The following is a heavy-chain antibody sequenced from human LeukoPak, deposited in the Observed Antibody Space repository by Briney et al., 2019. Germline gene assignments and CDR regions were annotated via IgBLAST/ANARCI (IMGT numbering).Heavy chain of an antibody. CDR2: IYYSGST. J-gene: IGHJ6*03. CDR3: AREYSYGYLHYYYMGV. V-gene: IGHV4-39*01. CDR1: GGSISSSSYY. Sequence: SETLSLTCTVSGGSISSSSYYWGWIRQPPGKGLEWIGSIYYSGSTYYNPSLKGRVTISVDTSKNQFSLKLSSVTAADTAVYYCAREYSYGYLHYYYMGVWGKGTTVTISS. D-gene: IGHD5-18*01.